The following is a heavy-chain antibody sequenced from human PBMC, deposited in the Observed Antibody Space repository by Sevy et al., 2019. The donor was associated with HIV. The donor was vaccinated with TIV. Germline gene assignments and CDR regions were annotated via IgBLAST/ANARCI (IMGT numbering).Heavy chain of an antibody. D-gene: IGHD2-21*01. V-gene: IGHV1-46*01. J-gene: IGHJ4*02. Sequence: ASVKVSCKASGYTFTSNYLHWVRQAPGHGLEWMGQINPSGGATTYGQRFQGRVSMTRDTPTSTGYMDLSSLRSEDTAIYYCARLYSCGGSCYYFDLWGQGTLVTVSS. CDR1: GYTFTSNY. CDR2: INPSGGAT. CDR3: ARLYSCGGSCYYFDL.